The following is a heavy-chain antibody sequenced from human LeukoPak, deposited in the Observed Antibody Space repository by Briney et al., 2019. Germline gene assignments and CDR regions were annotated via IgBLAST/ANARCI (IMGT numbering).Heavy chain of an antibody. Sequence: ASVKVSCKASGYTFTSYGISWVRQAPGQGLEGMGLISAYNGNTNKAHKLQGRVTITTDTSTSTAYMELRRLRYDDTAVYYCARVKDSYGYNYFDYWGQGTLVTVSS. CDR1: GYTFTSYG. CDR2: ISAYNGNT. D-gene: IGHD5-18*01. V-gene: IGHV1-18*01. CDR3: ARVKDSYGYNYFDY. J-gene: IGHJ4*02.